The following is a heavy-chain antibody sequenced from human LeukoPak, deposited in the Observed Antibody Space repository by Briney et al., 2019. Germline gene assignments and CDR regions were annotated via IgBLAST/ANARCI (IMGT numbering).Heavy chain of an antibody. V-gene: IGHV3-23*01. J-gene: IGHJ4*02. CDR1: GFSFSTYA. CDR3: ARNDFGSGWLGDY. CDR2: IGGSGGGT. Sequence: GGSLRLSCVASGFSFSTYAMSWVRQAPGKGLEWVSTIGGSGGGTYYAESVKGRFIISRDTSKNTLFLQMNSLRAEDTALYYCARNDFGSGWLGDYWGQGTLVTVFS. D-gene: IGHD6-19*01.